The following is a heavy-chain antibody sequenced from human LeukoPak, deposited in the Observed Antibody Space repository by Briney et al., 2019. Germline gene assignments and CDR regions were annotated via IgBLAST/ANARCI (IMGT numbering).Heavy chain of an antibody. J-gene: IGHJ4*02. Sequence: SETLSLTCTVSGGSISSYYWSWIRQPPGKGLEWIGYIYYSGSTNYNPSLKSRVTISVDTSKNQFSLKLSSVTAADTAVYYCARTKDYDILTGYYDWGQGTLVTVSS. D-gene: IGHD3-9*01. V-gene: IGHV4-59*08. CDR1: GGSISSYY. CDR3: ARTKDYDILTGYYD. CDR2: IYYSGST.